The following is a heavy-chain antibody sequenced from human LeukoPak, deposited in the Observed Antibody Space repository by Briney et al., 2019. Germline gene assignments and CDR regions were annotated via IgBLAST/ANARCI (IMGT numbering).Heavy chain of an antibody. Sequence: PGGSLRLSCAASGXTFRSYNFHWVRQAPGKGQEWVSFISSSSSSIYYADSVKGRLTISRDNAKNSLYLQVNSLRAEDTAVYYCARDQGSGWWAYWGQGTLVTVSS. J-gene: IGHJ4*02. CDR3: ARDQGSGWWAY. D-gene: IGHD6-19*01. V-gene: IGHV3-21*01. CDR2: ISSSSSSI. CDR1: GXTFRSYN.